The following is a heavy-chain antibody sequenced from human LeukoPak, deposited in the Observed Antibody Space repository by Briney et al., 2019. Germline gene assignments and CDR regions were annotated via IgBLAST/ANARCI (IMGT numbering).Heavy chain of an antibody. CDR2: ISWDGGST. D-gene: IGHD5-12*01. V-gene: IGHV3-43*01. J-gene: IGHJ4*02. CDR3: AKDMGGESGYTFDY. CDR1: GFTFDDYT. Sequence: PGGSLRLSCAASGFTFDDYTMHWVRQAPGKGLEWVSLISWDGGSTYYADSVKGRFTISRDNSKNSLYLQMNSLRTEDTALYYCAKDMGGESGYTFDYWGQGTLVTVSS.